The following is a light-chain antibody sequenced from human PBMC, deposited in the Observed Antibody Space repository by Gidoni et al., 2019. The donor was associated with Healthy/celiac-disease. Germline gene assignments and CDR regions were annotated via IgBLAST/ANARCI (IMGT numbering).Light chain of an antibody. J-gene: IGLJ2*01. CDR1: SSDIGSNY. CDR2: RNN. Sequence: QSVLTQPPSASGTPGQRVTISCSGSSSDIGSNYVYWYQQLPGTAPKLLIYRNNQRPSGVPARFSGSKSGTSASLAIIGLRSEDEADYYCAAWDDSLSGVVFGGGTKLTVL. CDR3: AAWDDSLSGVV. V-gene: IGLV1-47*01.